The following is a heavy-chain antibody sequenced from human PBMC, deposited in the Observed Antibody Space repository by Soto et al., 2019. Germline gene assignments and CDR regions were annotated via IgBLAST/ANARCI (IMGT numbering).Heavy chain of an antibody. CDR1: GFTVSGYW. V-gene: IGHV3-74*01. Sequence: GGSLRLSCAASGFTVSGYWMHWVRQAPGKGLTWVSRINSDGSYTSSADTVKGRFTISKDNARNTLNLQMNSMRIEDTALFYFARATREAARPEFSYYMDVWGKGTTVTSP. J-gene: IGHJ6*03. D-gene: IGHD6-13*01. CDR2: INSDGSYT. CDR3: ARATREAARPEFSYYMDV.